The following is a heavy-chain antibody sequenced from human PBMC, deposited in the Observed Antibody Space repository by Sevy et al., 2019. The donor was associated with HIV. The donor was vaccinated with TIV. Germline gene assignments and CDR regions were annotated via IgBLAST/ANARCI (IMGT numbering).Heavy chain of an antibody. J-gene: IGHJ4*02. CDR3: ARDYGSYSSSSGYDY. CDR2: IKQDGSEK. CDR1: GFTFSSYW. D-gene: IGHD6-6*01. Sequence: GSLRLSCAASGFTFSSYWMSWVRQAPGKGLEWVANIKQDGSEKYYVDSVKGRFTISRDNAKNSLYLQMNSLRAEDTAVYYYARDYGSYSSSSGYDYWGQGTLVTVSS. V-gene: IGHV3-7*01.